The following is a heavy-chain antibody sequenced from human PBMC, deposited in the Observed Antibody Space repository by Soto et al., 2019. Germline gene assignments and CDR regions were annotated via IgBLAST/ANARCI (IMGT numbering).Heavy chain of an antibody. CDR2: IYYSGST. CDR1: GGSISSYY. CDR3: AREGLEAKWHLRAQRGWYYYYMDV. J-gene: IGHJ6*03. Sequence: QVQLQESGPGLVKPSETLSLTCTVSGGSISSYYWSWIRQPPGKGLEWIGYIYYSGSTNYNPSLKRRDTKSVDTSKNQFSLKLSSVTAADTAVYYCAREGLEAKWHLRAQRGWYYYYMDVWGKGTTVTVSS. D-gene: IGHD4-17*01. V-gene: IGHV4-59*01.